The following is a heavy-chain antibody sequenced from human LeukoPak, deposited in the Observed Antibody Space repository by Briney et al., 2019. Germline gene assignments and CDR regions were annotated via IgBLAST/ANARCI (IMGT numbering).Heavy chain of an antibody. CDR2: ISGSGGST. J-gene: IGHJ4*02. CDR3: AKDQSRDVAAATDY. Sequence: HPGGSLRLSCAASGFTFSSYAMSWVRQAPGKGLEWVSAISGSGGSTYYADSVKGRFTISRDNSKNTLYLQMNSLRAEDTAVYYCAKDQSRDVAAATDYWGLGTLVTVSS. D-gene: IGHD6-13*01. CDR1: GFTFSSYA. V-gene: IGHV3-23*01.